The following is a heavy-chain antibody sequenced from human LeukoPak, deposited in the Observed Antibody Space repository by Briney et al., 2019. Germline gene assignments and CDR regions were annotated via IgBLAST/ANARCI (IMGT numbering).Heavy chain of an antibody. J-gene: IGHJ5*02. CDR1: GYSISNGYY. CDR2: IHHSGTT. D-gene: IGHD3-22*01. Sequence: SETLSLTCTVSGYSISNGYYWGWVRQPPGKGLEWIGTIHHSGTTYYSPSLRSRVTTSVDTSKNQFSLSLSSVTAADTAVYYCARSYYDTRGRFDPWGREPWSPSPQ. V-gene: IGHV4-38-2*02. CDR3: ARSYYDTRGRFDP.